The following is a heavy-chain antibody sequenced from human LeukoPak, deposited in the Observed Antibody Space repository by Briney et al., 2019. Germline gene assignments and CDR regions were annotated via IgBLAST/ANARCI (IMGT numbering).Heavy chain of an antibody. D-gene: IGHD2-15*01. CDR3: ARDLERRYCSGGSCYSFLGGPLDV. Sequence: PGGSLRLSCAASGFTFSASYMTWVRQAPGKGLEWVSYISGDSGDTNYADSVKGRFTISRDNAKNSLYLQMNSLRAEDTAVYYCARDLERRYCSGGSCYSFLGGPLDVWGKGTTVTVSS. CDR1: GFTFSASY. CDR2: ISGDSGDT. V-gene: IGHV3-11*06. J-gene: IGHJ6*04.